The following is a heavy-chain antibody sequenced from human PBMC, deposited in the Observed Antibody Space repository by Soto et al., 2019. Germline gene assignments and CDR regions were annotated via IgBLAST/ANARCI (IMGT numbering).Heavy chain of an antibody. CDR3: ARLPRYGDYLLFDY. J-gene: IGHJ4*02. Sequence: PSETLSLTCTVSGGSISSYYWSWIRQPPGKGLEWIGYIYYSGSTNYNPSLKSRVTISVDTSKNQFSLKLSSVTAADTAVYYCARLPRYGDYLLFDYWGQGTLVTVSS. CDR1: GGSISSYY. CDR2: IYYSGST. V-gene: IGHV4-59*01. D-gene: IGHD4-17*01.